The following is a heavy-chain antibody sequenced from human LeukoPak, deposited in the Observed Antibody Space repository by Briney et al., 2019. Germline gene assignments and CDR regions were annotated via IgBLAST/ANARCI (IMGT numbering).Heavy chain of an antibody. CDR1: GFTFSSYS. V-gene: IGHV3-21*06. CDR2: ISSSSSYI. D-gene: IGHD2-2*01. J-gene: IGHJ5*02. CDR3: ARVVVVVPAAKNWFDP. Sequence: GGSLRLSCAAYGFTFSSYSMNWVRQAPGKVLEWVSSISSSSSYIYYADSVKGRFTISRDNAKNSLYLQMNSLRAEDTAVYYCARVVVVVPAAKNWFDPWGQGTLVTVSS.